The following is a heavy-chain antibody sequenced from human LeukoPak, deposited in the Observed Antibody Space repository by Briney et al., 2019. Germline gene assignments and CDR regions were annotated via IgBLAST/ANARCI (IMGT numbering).Heavy chain of an antibody. CDR2: INHSGST. CDR1: GGSFSGYY. CDR3: ASGYGDYLSYYYGIDV. D-gene: IGHD4-17*01. V-gene: IGHV4-34*01. Sequence: SETLSLTCAVYGGSFSGYYWSWIRQPPGKGLEWIGEINHSGSTNYNPSLKSRVTISVDTSKNQFSLKLSSVTAADTAVYYCASGYGDYLSYYYGIDVWGQGTTVTVSS. J-gene: IGHJ6*02.